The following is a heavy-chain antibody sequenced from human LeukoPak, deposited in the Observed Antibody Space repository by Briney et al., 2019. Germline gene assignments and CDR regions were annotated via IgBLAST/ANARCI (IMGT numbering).Heavy chain of an antibody. Sequence: GGSLRLSCAASGFTFSSYGMHWVRQAPGKGLEWVAFIRYDGSNKYYADSVKGRFTISRDNSKNTLYLQMNSLRAEDTAVYYCAKDFREFRVRWYMDVWGKGTTVTVSS. CDR1: GFTFSSYG. V-gene: IGHV3-30*02. CDR2: IRYDGSNK. J-gene: IGHJ6*03. CDR3: AKDFREFRVRWYMDV. D-gene: IGHD2-15*01.